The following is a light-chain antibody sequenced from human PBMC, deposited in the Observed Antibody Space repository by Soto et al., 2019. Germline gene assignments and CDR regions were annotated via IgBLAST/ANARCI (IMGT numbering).Light chain of an antibody. CDR1: RIITNY. V-gene: IGKV1-39*01. CDR2: AAS. CDR3: QQTYSSLT. J-gene: IGKJ4*01. Sequence: DIQMTQSPSSLSASVGDRVTITCRASRIITNYLNWYQQKPGKAPKLLIYAASSLQSGVPPRFSGSGSGTDFTLTITSLQPEDFATYFCQQTYSSLTFGGGTKV.